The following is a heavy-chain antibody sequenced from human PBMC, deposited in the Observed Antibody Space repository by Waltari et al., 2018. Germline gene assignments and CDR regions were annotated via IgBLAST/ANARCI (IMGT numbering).Heavy chain of an antibody. CDR2: IYYNERT. J-gene: IGHJ4*02. D-gene: IGHD2-2*01. CDR1: GFTVSNNY. CDR3: ATRVVVPGVPGMADY. V-gene: IGHV3-53*01. Sequence: EVQLVESGGGLIQPGGSLRLSCAASGFTVSNNYVSWVRQAPGQGLEWVSTIYYNERTDYADSLKGRFTISRDTANSTLFLQMNSLRAEDTAVYYCATRVVVPGVPGMADYWGQGTLVTVSS.